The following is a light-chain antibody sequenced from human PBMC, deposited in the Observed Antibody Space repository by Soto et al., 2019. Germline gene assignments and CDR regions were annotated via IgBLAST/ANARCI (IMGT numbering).Light chain of an antibody. CDR2: GAS. V-gene: IGKV3-20*01. J-gene: IGKJ2*01. CDR3: QQYATSPPMYT. CDR1: QSVTSGY. Sequence: EIVLTQSPGTLSLSPGERATLSCRASQSVTSGYLGWYQQKPGQAPRLLIYGASSRATGISDRFSGSGSGTDFTLTISILEPEDFAVYYCQQYATSPPMYTFGQGTKVEIK.